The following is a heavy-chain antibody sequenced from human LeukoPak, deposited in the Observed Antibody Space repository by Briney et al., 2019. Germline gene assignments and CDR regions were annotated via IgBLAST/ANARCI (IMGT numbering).Heavy chain of an antibody. CDR1: GGSFSGYY. D-gene: IGHD3-10*01. CDR2: INHSGST. Sequence: SETLSLTCAVYGGSFSGYYWSWIRQPPGKGLEWIGEINHSGSTKYKPSLKNRVTISVHTSKNQFSLKLRSVTAADTVVYYCARHGPTITMVRGVIKKPNWFDPWGQGTLVTVSS. CDR3: ARHGPTITMVRGVIKKPNWFDP. V-gene: IGHV4-34*01. J-gene: IGHJ5*02.